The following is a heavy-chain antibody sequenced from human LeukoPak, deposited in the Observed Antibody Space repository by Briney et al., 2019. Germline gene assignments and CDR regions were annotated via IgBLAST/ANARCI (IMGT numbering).Heavy chain of an antibody. CDR1: GGSISSHY. J-gene: IGHJ5*02. D-gene: IGHD6-19*01. V-gene: IGHV4-59*11. CDR2: IYYSGST. Sequence: PSETLSLTCTVSGGSISSHYWSWIRQPPGKGLEWIGYIYYSGSTNYNPSLKSRVTISVDTSKNQFSLKLSSVTAADTAVYYCARFSSGGDFDPWGQGTLVTVSS. CDR3: ARFSSGGDFDP.